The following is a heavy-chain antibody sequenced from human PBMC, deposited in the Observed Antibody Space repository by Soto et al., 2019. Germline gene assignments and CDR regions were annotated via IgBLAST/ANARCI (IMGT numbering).Heavy chain of an antibody. CDR3: AKGPGRNLEWDFDV. V-gene: IGHV1-69*01. J-gene: IGHJ2*01. CDR1: GGTFSSYA. Sequence: QVQLVESGAVVKKPGSSVKVSCKVSGGTFSSYALSWVRQAPGQGLEWMGGIIPMLRTANYAQKFQGRVTITADESTSTAYMELRSLRFEDTAFYYCAKGPGRNLEWDFDVWGRGTLVTVSS. CDR2: IIPMLRTA. D-gene: IGHD3-10*01.